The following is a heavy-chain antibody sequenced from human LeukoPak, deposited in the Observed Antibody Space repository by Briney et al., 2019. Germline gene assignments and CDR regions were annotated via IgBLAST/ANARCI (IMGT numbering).Heavy chain of an antibody. CDR3: ARTSRVYDYYMDV. J-gene: IGHJ6*03. CDR2: IYYIGST. CDR1: GGSISTYY. V-gene: IGHV4-59*01. Sequence: SETLSLTCTVSGGSISTYYWSWIRQPPGKGLEWIGYIYYIGSTNYNPSLKSRVTISLDTSKNQFSLKLSSVTAADTAVYYCARTSRVYDYYMDVWGKGTTVIISS.